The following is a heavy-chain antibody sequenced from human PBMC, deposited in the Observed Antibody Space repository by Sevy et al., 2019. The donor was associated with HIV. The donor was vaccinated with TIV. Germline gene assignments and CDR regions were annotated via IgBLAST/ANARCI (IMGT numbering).Heavy chain of an antibody. CDR3: VKDLGGIETLDYYSYYGMDV. J-gene: IGHJ6*02. D-gene: IGHD3-16*01. CDR1: GFRFDDYA. V-gene: IGHV3-9*01. Sequence: GGSLRLSCVASGFRFDDYAMHWVRQVPGKSPEWVSGISWNSNKIGYADPVKGRFTISRDSARNSVYLQMGSLRPEETALYYCVKDLGGIETLDYYSYYGMDVWGQGTTVTVSS. CDR2: ISWNSNKI.